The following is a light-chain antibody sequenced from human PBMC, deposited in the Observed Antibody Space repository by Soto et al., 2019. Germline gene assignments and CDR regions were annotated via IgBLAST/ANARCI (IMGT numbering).Light chain of an antibody. CDR1: QSVSSSY. CDR2: GAS. J-gene: IGKJ4*01. V-gene: IGKV3-20*01. CDR3: QQNGSSPRT. Sequence: EIVLTQSPGTLSLSPGERATLSCRASQSVSSSYLAWYQQKPGQAPRLLIYGASSRATGIPDRFSGSGSGTDFTLTISRLEPEDFAVYYCQQNGSSPRTFGGGTKADIK.